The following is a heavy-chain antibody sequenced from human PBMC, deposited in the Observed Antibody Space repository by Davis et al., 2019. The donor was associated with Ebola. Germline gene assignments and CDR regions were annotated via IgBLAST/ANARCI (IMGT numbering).Heavy chain of an antibody. D-gene: IGHD3-16*01. CDR2: IWYDGSNK. CDR3: ARDGLILRLGELPRYYFDY. CDR1: GFTFSSYG. J-gene: IGHJ4*02. V-gene: IGHV3-33*08. Sequence: GESLKISCAASGFTFSSYGMHWVRQAPGKGLEWVAVIWYDGSNKYYADSVKGRFTISRDNSKNTLYLQMNSLRAEDTAVYYCARDGLILRLGELPRYYFDYWGQGTLVTVSS.